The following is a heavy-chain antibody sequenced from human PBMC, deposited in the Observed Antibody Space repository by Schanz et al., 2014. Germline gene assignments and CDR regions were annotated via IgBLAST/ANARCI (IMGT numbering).Heavy chain of an antibody. J-gene: IGHJ4*02. V-gene: IGHV3-23*01. Sequence: EVQLLDSGGGLVQPGGSLRLSCAASGFTFSTYAMSWVRQAPGKGLEWVSAISGSGGSTYYADSVKGRFTISRDNSKNTLYLQMNSLRAGDTAVYFCARAHGNNWYGKGLDYWGQGTQVTVSS. CDR2: ISGSGGST. D-gene: IGHD1-1*01. CDR3: ARAHGNNWYGKGLDY. CDR1: GFTFSTYA.